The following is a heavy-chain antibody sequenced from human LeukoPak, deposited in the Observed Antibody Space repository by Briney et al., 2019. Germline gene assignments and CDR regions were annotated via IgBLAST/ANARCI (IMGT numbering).Heavy chain of an antibody. Sequence: GASVKVSCKASGYTFTSYGISWVRQAPGQGLEWMGWISAYNGNTNYAQKLQGRVTMTTDTSTSTAYMELRSLRSDDTAVYYCARGQGGSYYDYVWGSYRPTPFDYWGQGTLVTVSS. CDR2: ISAYNGNT. CDR1: GYTFTSYG. D-gene: IGHD3-16*02. V-gene: IGHV1-18*01. CDR3: ARGQGGSYYDYVWGSYRPTPFDY. J-gene: IGHJ4*02.